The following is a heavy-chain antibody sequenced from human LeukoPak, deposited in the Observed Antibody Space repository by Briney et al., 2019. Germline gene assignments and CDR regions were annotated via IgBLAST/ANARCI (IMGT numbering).Heavy chain of an antibody. CDR1: GFTFSSYS. D-gene: IGHD2-21*02. CDR2: ISSSSSYI. CDR3: ARDAAYWFRWRLYYFDY. Sequence: GGSLRLSCAASGFTFSSYSMNWVRQAPGKGLEWVSSISSSSSYIYYADSVKGRFTISRDNAKNSLYLQMNSLRAEDTAVYYCARDAAYWFRWRLYYFDYWGQGTLVTVSS. J-gene: IGHJ4*02. V-gene: IGHV3-21*01.